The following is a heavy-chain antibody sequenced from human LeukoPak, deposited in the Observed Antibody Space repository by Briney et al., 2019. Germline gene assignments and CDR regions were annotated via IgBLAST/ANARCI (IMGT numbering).Heavy chain of an antibody. J-gene: IGHJ4*02. Sequence: ASVKVSCKASGYRFTSHGITWVRQAPGQGLEWMGWFSPYNGHRDYAQTLQGRVTMTTDTYTSTAYMELRSLRSDDTAVYYCVSGRDFDYWSQGTLVTVPS. V-gene: IGHV1-18*01. CDR1: GYRFTSHG. CDR3: VSGRDFDY. CDR2: FSPYNGHR.